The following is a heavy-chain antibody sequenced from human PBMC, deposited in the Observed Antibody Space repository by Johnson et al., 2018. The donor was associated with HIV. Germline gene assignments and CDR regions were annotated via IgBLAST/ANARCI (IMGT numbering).Heavy chain of an antibody. CDR3: ARDPPYGGNPSAFDD. Sequence: QVQLVESGGGVVQPGGSLRLSCAASGFTFSSYGMHWVRQAPGKGLEWVAFIRYDGSNKYYADSVKGRFTISRDNSKNTLYLQMHSLRPEDTALYYCARDPPYGGNPSAFDDWGQGTMVTVSS. D-gene: IGHD4-23*01. CDR2: IRYDGSNK. J-gene: IGHJ3*01. V-gene: IGHV3-30*02. CDR1: GFTFSSYG.